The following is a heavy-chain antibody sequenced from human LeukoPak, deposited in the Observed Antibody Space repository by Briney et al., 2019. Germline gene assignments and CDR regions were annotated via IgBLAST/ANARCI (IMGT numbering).Heavy chain of an antibody. CDR2: INPNSGGT. D-gene: IGHD2-2*01. Sequence: ASVKVSCKASGYTFTGYYMHWVRQAPGQGLEWMGWINPNSGGTNYAQKFQGRVTMTRDTSISTAYMELSRLRSDDTAVYYCARDLEYQPRLAFDIWGQGTMVTVSS. V-gene: IGHV1-2*02. CDR1: GYTFTGYY. J-gene: IGHJ3*02. CDR3: ARDLEYQPRLAFDI.